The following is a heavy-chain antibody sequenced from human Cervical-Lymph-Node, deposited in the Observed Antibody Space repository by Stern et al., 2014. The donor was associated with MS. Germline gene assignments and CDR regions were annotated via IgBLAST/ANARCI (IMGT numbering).Heavy chain of an antibody. CDR1: GYTFTSYY. CDR2: INLSGGST. D-gene: IGHD6-19*01. V-gene: IGHV1-46*01. J-gene: IGHJ6*02. Sequence: VQLVESGAEVKKPGASVKVSCKASGYTFTSYYKHWVRQAPGQGLAWMGIINLSGGSTSYAQKFQGRVTMTRDTSTSTVYMELSSLRSEDTAVYYCAREEAGHRLGMMDVWGLGTTVTVSS. CDR3: AREEAGHRLGMMDV.